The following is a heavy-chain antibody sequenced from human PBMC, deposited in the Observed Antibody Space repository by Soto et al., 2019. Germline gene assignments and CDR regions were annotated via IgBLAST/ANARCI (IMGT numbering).Heavy chain of an antibody. CDR1: SYA. CDR3: AAAPSIAAAGSTSDAFDI. D-gene: IGHD6-13*01. CDR2: IIPIFGTA. J-gene: IGHJ3*02. V-gene: IGHV1-69*05. Sequence: SYAISWVRQAPGQGLEWMGGIIPIFGTANYAQKFQGRITITRDMSTSTAYMELSSLRSEDTAVYYCAAAPSIAAAGSTSDAFDIWGQGTMVTVSS.